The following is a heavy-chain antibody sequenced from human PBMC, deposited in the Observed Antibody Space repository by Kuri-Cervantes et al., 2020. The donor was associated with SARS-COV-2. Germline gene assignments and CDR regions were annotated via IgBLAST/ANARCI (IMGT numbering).Heavy chain of an antibody. CDR3: AKDKSGSYLTYYDY. J-gene: IGHJ4*02. CDR1: GFTFSSYA. Sequence: LSLTCAASGFTFSSYAMHWVRQAPGKGLEWVAVISYDGSNKYYADSVKGRFTISRDNSKNTLYLQMNSLRAEDTAVYYCAKDKSGSYLTYYDYWGQGTLVTVSS. CDR2: ISYDGSNK. V-gene: IGHV3-30-3*01. D-gene: IGHD1-26*01.